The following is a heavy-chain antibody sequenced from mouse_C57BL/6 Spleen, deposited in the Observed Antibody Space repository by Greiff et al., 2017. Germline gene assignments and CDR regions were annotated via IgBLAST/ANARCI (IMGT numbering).Heavy chain of an antibody. CDR1: GYTFTSYW. CDR2: IDPNSGGT. CDR3: ARATVVANWYFDV. J-gene: IGHJ1*03. Sequence: QQSCKASGYTFTSYWMHWVKQRPGRGLEWIGRIDPNSGGTKYNEKFKSKATLTVDKPSSTAYMQLSSLTSEDSAVYYCARATVVANWYFDVWGTGTTVTVSS. V-gene: IGHV1-72*01. D-gene: IGHD1-1*01.